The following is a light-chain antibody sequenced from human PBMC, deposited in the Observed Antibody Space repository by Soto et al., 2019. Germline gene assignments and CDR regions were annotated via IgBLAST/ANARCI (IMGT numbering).Light chain of an antibody. CDR2: GAS. V-gene: IGKV3-15*01. CDR1: QSVSSN. CDR3: QQYNNWLSIT. J-gene: IGKJ5*01. Sequence: EIVMTQSPATLSASPGERATLSCRASQSVSSNLAWYQQKPGQAPRLLIYGASTRATGIPARFSGSGSGTEFTLTISGLQSEDFAVYYCQQYNNWLSITFGQGTRLEIK.